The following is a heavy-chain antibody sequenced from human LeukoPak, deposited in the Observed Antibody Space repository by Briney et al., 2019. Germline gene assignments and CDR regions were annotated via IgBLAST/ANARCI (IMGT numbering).Heavy chain of an antibody. Sequence: PGGSLRLSCAASGFTVSSNYMSWVRQAPGKGLEWVSGISGNGGRTYYADSVKGRFAISRDDSKSTLYLQMNSLRAEDTAVYYCARDRYSSGWTDAFDIWGQGTMVTVSS. CDR1: GFTVSSNY. V-gene: IGHV3-53*05. CDR2: ISGNGGRT. D-gene: IGHD6-19*01. CDR3: ARDRYSSGWTDAFDI. J-gene: IGHJ3*02.